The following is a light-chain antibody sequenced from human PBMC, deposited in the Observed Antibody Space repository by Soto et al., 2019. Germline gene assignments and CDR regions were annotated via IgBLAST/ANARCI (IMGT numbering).Light chain of an antibody. CDR3: QQYDNTLYT. CDR2: DAS. CDR1: QSVSSSY. V-gene: IGKV3-20*01. J-gene: IGKJ2*01. Sequence: EIVLTQSPGTLSLSPGERATLSCRASQSVSSSYVAWYQQKPGQAPRLLIYDASARATGIPDRFSGSGSGTDFPLTISSLEPGDFAVYYCQQYDNTLYTFGQGTKLEIK.